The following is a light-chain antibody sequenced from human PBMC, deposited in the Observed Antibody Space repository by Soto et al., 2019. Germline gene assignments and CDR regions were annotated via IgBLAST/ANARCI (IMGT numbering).Light chain of an antibody. V-gene: IGLV1-51*01. CDR1: SSNIGDNY. J-gene: IGLJ2*01. CDR2: DNN. Sequence: QSVLTQPPSVSAAPGQTVSISCSGSSSNIGDNYVSWCQQFPGTAPKLLIYDNNKRPSGIPDRFSGSASGTSATLGITGLQTGDEADHYCGTWDTSLSAGVFGGGTKLTVL. CDR3: GTWDTSLSAGV.